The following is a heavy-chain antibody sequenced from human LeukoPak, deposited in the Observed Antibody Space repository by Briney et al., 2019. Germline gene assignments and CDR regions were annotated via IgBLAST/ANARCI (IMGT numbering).Heavy chain of an antibody. CDR3: ARDLSSGPPSYYYYGMDV. Sequence: GGSLRLSCAASGFTFSSYGMHWVRQAPGKGLEWVAVIWYDGSNKYYADSVKGRFTISRDNSKNTLYLQMNSLRAEDTAVYYCARDLSSGPPSYYYYGMDVWGQGTTVTVSS. J-gene: IGHJ6*02. CDR1: GFTFSSYG. V-gene: IGHV3-33*01. CDR2: IWYDGSNK. D-gene: IGHD6-19*01.